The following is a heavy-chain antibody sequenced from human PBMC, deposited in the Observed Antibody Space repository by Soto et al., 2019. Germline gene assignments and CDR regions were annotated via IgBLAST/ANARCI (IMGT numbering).Heavy chain of an antibody. CDR2: SRNKVKSYTT. CDR1: GFSFSDYY. Sequence: EEQVVESGGGLVQPGGSLTLSCAASGFSFSDYYMEWVRQAPGKGLEWVARSRNKVKSYTTDYAASVKGRFTISRDLSKNSLYLEMNNLKTEDTAVYYCSKLEGGWGQGTLVTVSS. CDR3: SKLEGG. D-gene: IGHD3-3*01. J-gene: IGHJ4*02. V-gene: IGHV3-72*01.